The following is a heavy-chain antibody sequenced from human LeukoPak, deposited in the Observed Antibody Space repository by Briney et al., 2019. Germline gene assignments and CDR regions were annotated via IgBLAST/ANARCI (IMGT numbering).Heavy chain of an antibody. V-gene: IGHV4-59*12. Sequence: SETLSLTWTVSSGSFRTYYWSWIRQPAGKGLEWIGYIFNNEGTSYNPSLKSRVTISVDTSNNQLSLKLNSVTAADTADYYCAKSNGYGLIDIWGQGTMVTVSS. J-gene: IGHJ3*02. CDR2: IFNNEGT. D-gene: IGHD3-22*01. CDR1: SGSFRTYY. CDR3: AKSNGYGLIDI.